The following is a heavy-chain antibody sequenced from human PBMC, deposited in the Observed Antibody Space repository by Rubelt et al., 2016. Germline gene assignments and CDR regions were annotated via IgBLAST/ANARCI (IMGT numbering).Heavy chain of an antibody. CDR2: INHSGST. J-gene: IGHJ3*02. Sequence: QVQLQQWGAGLLKPSETLSLTCTVSGGSISSSSYYWSWIRQPPGKGLEWIGEINHSGSTNYNPVLKGRVTISVDTSKNQLCLRRSSVTAAETAVYYCARGLGLSAARDAFDIWGQGTMVTVSS. V-gene: IGHV4-34*01. CDR3: ARGLGLSAARDAFDI. CDR1: GGSISSSSYY. D-gene: IGHD6-6*01.